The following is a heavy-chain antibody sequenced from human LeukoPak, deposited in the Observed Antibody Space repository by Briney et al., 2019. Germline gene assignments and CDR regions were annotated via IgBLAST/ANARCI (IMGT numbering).Heavy chain of an antibody. Sequence: GGSLRLSCAASGFTFSSYWMTWVRQAPGKGLEWVSVVSGSGDNTNYADSVKGRFTISRDNSKNTLFLQMNSLRTEDTAVYFCARWGNDYSQFDSWGQGTLVTV. CDR3: ARWGNDYSQFDS. J-gene: IGHJ4*02. V-gene: IGHV3-23*01. CDR1: GFTFSSYW. CDR2: VSGSGDNT. D-gene: IGHD4-11*01.